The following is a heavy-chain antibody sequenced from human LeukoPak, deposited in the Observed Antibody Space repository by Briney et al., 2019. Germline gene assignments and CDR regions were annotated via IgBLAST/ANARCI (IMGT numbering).Heavy chain of an antibody. CDR2: FDPEDGET. V-gene: IGHV1-24*01. Sequence: ASVKVSCKVSGYTLTELSMHWVRQAPGKGLEWVGGFDPEDGETIYAQKFQGRVTMTEDTSTDTAYMELSSLRSEDTAVYYCATGGYSGYVVGNWFDPWGQGTLVTVSS. CDR1: GYTLTELS. CDR3: ATGGYSGYVVGNWFDP. J-gene: IGHJ5*02. D-gene: IGHD5-12*01.